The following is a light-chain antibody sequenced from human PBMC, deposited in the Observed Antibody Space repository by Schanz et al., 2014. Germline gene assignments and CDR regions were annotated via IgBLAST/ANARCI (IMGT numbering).Light chain of an antibody. CDR2: DVS. Sequence: QSALTQPRSVSGSPGQSVTISCTGASSDVGGYNYVSWYQQHPGKAPKLIIYDVSRRPSGVPDRFSGSKSGNTASLTISGLQAEDEADYYCCSYAGNYTRVFGGGTQLTVL. J-gene: IGLJ2*01. CDR1: SSDVGGYNY. V-gene: IGLV2-11*01. CDR3: CSYAGNYTRV.